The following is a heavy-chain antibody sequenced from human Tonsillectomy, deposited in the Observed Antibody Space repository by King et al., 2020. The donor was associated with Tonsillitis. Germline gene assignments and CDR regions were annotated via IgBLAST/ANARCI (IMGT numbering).Heavy chain of an antibody. CDR1: GGSFSGYY. CDR3: TRGVVADRRSPWFEP. Sequence: VQLQQWGARLLKPSETLSLTCAVYGGSFSGYYWSWIRQPPGKGLEWIGEINHSGSTNYNPSLKSRVTISVDMSRNQFSLKLNSVTAADTAVYYCTRGVVADRRSPWFEPRGQGTLVTVPS. J-gene: IGHJ5*02. V-gene: IGHV4-34*01. D-gene: IGHD2-15*01. CDR2: INHSGST.